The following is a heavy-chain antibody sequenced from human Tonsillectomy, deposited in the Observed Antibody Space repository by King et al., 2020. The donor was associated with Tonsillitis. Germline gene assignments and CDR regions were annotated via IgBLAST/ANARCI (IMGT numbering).Heavy chain of an antibody. Sequence: QVQLQQWGAGLLKPSETLSLTCAVYGGSFSGYSWSWIRQPPGKGLEWIGEINHSGSTNYNPSLKSRITISVDTSKNQFSLKLSSVTAADTAVYYCARGSPQHSGFGRWGQGTLVTVSS. J-gene: IGHJ4*02. CDR3: ARGSPQHSGFGR. V-gene: IGHV4-34*01. CDR1: GGSFSGYS. D-gene: IGHD5-12*01. CDR2: INHSGST.